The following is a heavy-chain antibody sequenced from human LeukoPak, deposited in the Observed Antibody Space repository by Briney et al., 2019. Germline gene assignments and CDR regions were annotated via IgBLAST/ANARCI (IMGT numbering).Heavy chain of an antibody. D-gene: IGHD6-19*01. J-gene: IGHJ4*02. V-gene: IGHV4-34*01. CDR2: INHSGSS. CDR1: GGSFSGYY. CDR3: AGQIAVAGKAGFYY. Sequence: SETLSLTCAVSGGSFSGYYWSWIRQPPGKGLEWMGEINHSGSSNYNPSLKRRGTILVETSKKQISQKMRSVPAADTTVYYCAGQIAVAGKAGFYYCGQGALVTVSS.